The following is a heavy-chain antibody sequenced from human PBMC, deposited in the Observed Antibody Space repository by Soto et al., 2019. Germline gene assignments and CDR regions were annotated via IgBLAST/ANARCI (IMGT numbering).Heavy chain of an antibody. J-gene: IGHJ6*02. V-gene: IGHV3-30*18. Sequence: PGGSLRLSCAASGFTFSSYGMHWVRQAPGKGLEWVAVISYDGSNKYYADSVKGRFTISRDNSKNTLYLQMNSLRAEDTAVYYCAKDVEPMQWLVRDYYYYGMDVWGQGTTVTVSS. D-gene: IGHD6-19*01. CDR2: ISYDGSNK. CDR3: AKDVEPMQWLVRDYYYYGMDV. CDR1: GFTFSSYG.